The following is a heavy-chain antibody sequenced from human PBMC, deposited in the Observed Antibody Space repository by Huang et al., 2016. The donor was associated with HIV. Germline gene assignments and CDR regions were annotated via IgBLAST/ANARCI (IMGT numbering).Heavy chain of an antibody. CDR3: ARGRDGRSGFYFGDFDY. CDR2: VSYTASNK. Sequence: QVQLVESGGGVVQPGRSLRLSCTASGFTFSNYAMHWLRQAPGKGLEGVTLVSYTASNKDYADSVKGRFSISRDNAKNTMYLHMNSLRPEDTAVYYCARGRDGRSGFYFGDFDYWGQGTLVTVSS. CDR1: GFTFSNYA. V-gene: IGHV3-30-3*01. D-gene: IGHD3-22*01. J-gene: IGHJ4*02.